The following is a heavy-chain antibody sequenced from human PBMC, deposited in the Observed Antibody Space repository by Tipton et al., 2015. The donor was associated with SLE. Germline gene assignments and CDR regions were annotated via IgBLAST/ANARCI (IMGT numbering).Heavy chain of an antibody. V-gene: IGHV1-2*02. CDR2: INPNTGDT. J-gene: IGHJ4*02. CDR1: GYTFTSYG. Sequence: QSGPEVKKPGASVKVSCKASGYTFTSYGISWVRQAPGQGLEWMGWINPNTGDTKFAQKFQDRVTLTRDTSISTGYMELSRLRSDDTAVYYCAREGSGIVGTTYWGEGTLVTVSS. CDR3: AREGSGIVGTTY. D-gene: IGHD4-11*01.